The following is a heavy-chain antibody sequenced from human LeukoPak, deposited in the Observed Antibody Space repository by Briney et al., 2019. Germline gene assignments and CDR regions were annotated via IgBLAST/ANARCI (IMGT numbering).Heavy chain of an antibody. D-gene: IGHD6-13*01. J-gene: IGHJ4*02. V-gene: IGHV4-39*01. Sequence: SETLSLTCTVSGGSFSSSSYYWGWIRQPPGKGLEWIGSIYYSGSTYYNPSLKSRVTISVDTSKNQFSLKLSSVTAADTAVYYCARPWYSSSWSPFDYWGQGTLVTVSS. CDR2: IYYSGST. CDR1: GGSFSSSSYY. CDR3: ARPWYSSSWSPFDY.